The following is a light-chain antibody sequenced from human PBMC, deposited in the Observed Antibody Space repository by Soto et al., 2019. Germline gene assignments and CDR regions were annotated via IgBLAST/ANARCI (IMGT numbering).Light chain of an antibody. J-gene: IGLJ1*01. CDR2: DVT. CDR1: SSDVGGFNY. Sequence: QSALTQPASVSGSPGQSITISCTGTSSDVGGFNYVSWYQQHPGKAPKLMIYDVTNRPSGVSYRFSGSKSGTTASLTISGLQAEDEAEYYCNSYTSSSTYVFGTGIKVTVL. V-gene: IGLV2-14*03. CDR3: NSYTSSSTYV.